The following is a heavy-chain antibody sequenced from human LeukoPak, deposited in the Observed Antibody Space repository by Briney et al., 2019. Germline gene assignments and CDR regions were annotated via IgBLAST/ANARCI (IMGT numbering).Heavy chain of an antibody. Sequence: GGSLRLSCAASGFTFSSHWMHWVRHAPGKGLEWASLISGSGDSRYYADSVKGRFTISRDNAKNTLWLQMNSLRAEDTAVYYCAKGVTTVRIYYHGMDVWGQGTTVTVSS. CDR2: ISGSGDSR. D-gene: IGHD4-17*01. J-gene: IGHJ6*02. CDR1: GFTFSSHW. V-gene: IGHV3-23*01. CDR3: AKGVTTVRIYYHGMDV.